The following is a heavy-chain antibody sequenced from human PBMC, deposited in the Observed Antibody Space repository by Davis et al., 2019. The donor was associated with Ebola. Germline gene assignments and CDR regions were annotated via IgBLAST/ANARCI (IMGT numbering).Heavy chain of an antibody. CDR1: GFTFSDYY. CDR3: AREIVGATVY. CDR2: ISSSSSYT. V-gene: IGHV3-11*05. J-gene: IGHJ4*02. Sequence: GESLKISCAASGFTFSDYYMSWIRQAPGKGLEWVSYISSSSSYTNYADSVKGRFTISRDNAKNSLYLQMNSLRAEDTAVYYCAREIVGATVYWGQGTLVTVSS. D-gene: IGHD1-26*01.